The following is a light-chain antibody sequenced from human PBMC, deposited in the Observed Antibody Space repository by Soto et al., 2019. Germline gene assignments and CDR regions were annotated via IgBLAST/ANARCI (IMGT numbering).Light chain of an antibody. Sequence: EIVLTQSPGTLSLSPGERATLSCRASQRVSARSLAWYQQKPGQAPRLLIHAASTRATGIPERFSASGSATDFTLTISRLEPEDFAVYYCQQYGTSPRMFGQGTKVDIK. J-gene: IGKJ1*01. CDR2: AAS. CDR3: QQYGTSPRM. CDR1: QRVSARS. V-gene: IGKV3-20*01.